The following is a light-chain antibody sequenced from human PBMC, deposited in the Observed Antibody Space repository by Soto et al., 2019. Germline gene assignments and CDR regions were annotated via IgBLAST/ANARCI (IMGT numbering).Light chain of an antibody. CDR2: EGS. V-gene: IGLV2-23*01. CDR1: SSDVGTYNL. Sequence: QSALSQPASVSGSPGQSITISCTGTSSDVGTYNLVSWYHKHPGKAPKLMIYEGSKRPSGVSNRFSGSKSGNTASLTISGLQAEDEADYYCCSYAGSSTSRVVFGGGTKLTVL. CDR3: CSYAGSSTSRVV. J-gene: IGLJ2*01.